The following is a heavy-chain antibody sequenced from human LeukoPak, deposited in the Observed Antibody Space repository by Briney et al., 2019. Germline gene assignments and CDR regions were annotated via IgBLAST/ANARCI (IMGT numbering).Heavy chain of an antibody. D-gene: IGHD5-12*01. J-gene: IGHJ4*02. CDR1: GYTFTGYY. Sequence: GASVKVSCKASGYTFTGYYMHWVRQAPGQGLEWMGWINPNSGGTNYAQRFQGRVTMTRDTSISTAYMELSRLRSDDTAVYYCARVALGGYEFDYWGQGTLVTVSS. V-gene: IGHV1-2*02. CDR3: ARVALGGYEFDY. CDR2: INPNSGGT.